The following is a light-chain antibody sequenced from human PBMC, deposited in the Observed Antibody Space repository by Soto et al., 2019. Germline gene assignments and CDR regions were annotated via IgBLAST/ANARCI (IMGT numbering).Light chain of an antibody. J-gene: IGKJ1*01. CDR2: GAS. CDR3: QQYNNWPRA. Sequence: EIVMTQSPATLSVSPGERATLSCRASQSVSSNLAWYQQKPGQAPRLLIYGASTRATGIPARFSGSGSGTAFPLTISSLQSEDFAVYYCQQYNNWPRAFGQGTKVEIK. CDR1: QSVSSN. V-gene: IGKV3-15*01.